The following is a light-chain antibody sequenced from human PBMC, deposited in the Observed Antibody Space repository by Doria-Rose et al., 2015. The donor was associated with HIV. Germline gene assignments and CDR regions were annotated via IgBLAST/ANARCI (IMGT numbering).Light chain of an antibody. Sequence: VLTQSPGTLSLSPGGRATLSCRASQSFSSTYLAWYQQKPGQAPSLLIYDGSTRATGIPDRFSASGSGTDFTLTINRLEPEDFALYYCHQYGTSWTFGQGTKVEI. CDR3: HQYGTSWT. V-gene: IGKV3-20*01. CDR1: QSFSSTY. CDR2: DGS. J-gene: IGKJ1*01.